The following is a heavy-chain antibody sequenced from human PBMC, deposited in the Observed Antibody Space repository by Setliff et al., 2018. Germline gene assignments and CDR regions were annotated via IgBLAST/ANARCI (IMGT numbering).Heavy chain of an antibody. V-gene: IGHV3-15*01. Sequence: SLRLSCAGSGFNFTHAWMNWVRQAPGKGLEWVGRIKDKSDGGTTNYGAPVKGRFTISRDDSRNTLYLQMNSLRPDDTAVYYCAKDIYGSGSYAVGGYFDYWGQGTQVTVSS. J-gene: IGHJ4*02. D-gene: IGHD3-10*01. CDR1: GFNFTHAW. CDR2: IKDKSDGGTT. CDR3: AKDIYGSGSYAVGGYFDY.